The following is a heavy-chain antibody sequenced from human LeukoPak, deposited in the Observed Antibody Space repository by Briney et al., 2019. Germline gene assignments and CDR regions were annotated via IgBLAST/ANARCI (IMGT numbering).Heavy chain of an antibody. CDR3: ARDLLLSMHTASPHHYFYMDV. J-gene: IGHJ6*03. CDR1: GGTFSSYA. Sequence: ASVKVSCKASGGTFSSYAISWVRQAPGQGLEWVGWVSAYSGGTNYAQKFQGRLSMTTDKSASTAYMTLRSLTSDDTAVYYCARDLLLSMHTASPHHYFYMDVWGKGTAVAVSS. CDR2: VSAYSGGT. D-gene: IGHD5-18*01. V-gene: IGHV1-18*01.